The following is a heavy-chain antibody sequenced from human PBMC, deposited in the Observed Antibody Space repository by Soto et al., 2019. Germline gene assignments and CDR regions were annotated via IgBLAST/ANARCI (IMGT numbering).Heavy chain of an antibody. Sequence: PSETLSLTCAVSGGSISSGDYYWTWIRQPPGKGLEWIGFMFHSGSAYYTPSPKSRVTISVDASKNQFSLMLTSVTAADTAVYYCARLGSTVTSLDYWGQGTLVTVSS. V-gene: IGHV4-30-4*01. D-gene: IGHD4-4*01. CDR3: ARLGSTVTSLDY. CDR1: GGSISSGDYY. J-gene: IGHJ4*02. CDR2: MFHSGSA.